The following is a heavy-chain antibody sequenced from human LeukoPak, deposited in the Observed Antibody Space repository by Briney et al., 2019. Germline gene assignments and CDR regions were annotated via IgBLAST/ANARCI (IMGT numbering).Heavy chain of an antibody. CDR2: IGRSGGDI. CDR3: AKYAPPTTVVTRYFDY. CDR1: GFTFNSYA. V-gene: IGHV3-23*01. J-gene: IGHJ4*02. Sequence: PGGSLRLSCAASGFTFNSYAMAWVRQAPGKGLEWVSVIGRSGGDIQYVDSVKGRFTISRDNSKNTLYLQMNSLRAEDTAVYYCAKYAPPTTVVTRYFDYWGQGTLVTVPS. D-gene: IGHD4-23*01.